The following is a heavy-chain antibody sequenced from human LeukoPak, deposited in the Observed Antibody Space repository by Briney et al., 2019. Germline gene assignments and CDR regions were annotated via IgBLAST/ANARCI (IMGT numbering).Heavy chain of an antibody. Sequence: PGRSLRLSCAASGFTFSSYGMHWVRQAPGKGLEWVAVISYDGSNKYYADSVKGRFTISKDNSKNTLYLQMNSLRAEDTAVYYCAKGGLAVAGISDYWGQGTLVTVSS. CDR2: ISYDGSNK. CDR3: AKGGLAVAGISDY. CDR1: GFTFSSYG. V-gene: IGHV3-30*18. D-gene: IGHD6-19*01. J-gene: IGHJ4*02.